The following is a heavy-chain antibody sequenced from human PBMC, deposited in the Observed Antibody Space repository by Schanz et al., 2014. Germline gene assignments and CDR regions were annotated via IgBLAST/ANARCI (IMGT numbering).Heavy chain of an antibody. CDR2: ISTSGTYM. CDR1: GFAFSSFA. D-gene: IGHD3-10*01. Sequence: PGGSLRLSCVASGFAFSSFAMTWVRQAPGRGLEWVSSISTSGTYMYIADSLKGRLTISRDDAKKSMYLQMNSLRAEDTAVYHCVSSGSYSSYAFWGQGTLVTVSS. J-gene: IGHJ4*02. CDR3: VSSGSYSSYAF. V-gene: IGHV3-21*01.